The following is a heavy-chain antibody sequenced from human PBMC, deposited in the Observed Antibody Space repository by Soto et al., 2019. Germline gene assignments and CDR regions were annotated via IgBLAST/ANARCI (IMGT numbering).Heavy chain of an antibody. CDR2: INADGTST. CDR1: GFTFSNSW. D-gene: IGHD2-8*02. Sequence: DVQLVESGGGLVQPGGSLRLSCAASGFTFSNSWMHWVRQVSGKGLEWVSRINADGTSTSYADSVKGRFTISRDNAKNTLYLHVNSLRAEDTAVYYCARDYARGWCQFWGQGTLVTVSS. CDR3: ARDYARGWCQF. J-gene: IGHJ4*02. V-gene: IGHV3-74*01.